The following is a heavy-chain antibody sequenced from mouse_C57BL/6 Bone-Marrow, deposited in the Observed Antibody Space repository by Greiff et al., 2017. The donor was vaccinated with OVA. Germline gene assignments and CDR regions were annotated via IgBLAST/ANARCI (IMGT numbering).Heavy chain of an antibody. CDR3: TRGYGSYYAMDC. CDR1: GYTFTDYE. D-gene: IGHD2-1*01. J-gene: IGHJ4*01. V-gene: IGHV1-15*01. Sequence: QVQLKQSGAELVRPGASVTLSCKASGYTFTDYEMHWVKQTPVHGLEWIGVIDPETGGTAYNQKFKGKAILTADKSSSTAYIELRSLTSEDSAVYYGTRGYGSYYAMDCWGRGTSVTVSA. CDR2: IDPETGGT.